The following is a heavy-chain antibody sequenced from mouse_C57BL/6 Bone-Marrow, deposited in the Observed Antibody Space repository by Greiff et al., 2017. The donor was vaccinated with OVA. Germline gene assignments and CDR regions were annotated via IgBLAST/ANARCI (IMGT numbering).Heavy chain of an antibody. V-gene: IGHV1-55*01. CDR1: GYTFTSYW. D-gene: IGHD4-1*01. CDR3: ASGKNWDWFAD. Sequence: QVQLQQPGAELVKPGASVKMSCKASGYTFTSYWITWVKQRPGQGLEWIGDIYPGSGSTNYNEKFKSKATLPVDTSSSTAYMQLSRLTAEDAAVYYCASGKNWDWFADWGQGTLVTVSA. CDR2: IYPGSGST. J-gene: IGHJ3*01.